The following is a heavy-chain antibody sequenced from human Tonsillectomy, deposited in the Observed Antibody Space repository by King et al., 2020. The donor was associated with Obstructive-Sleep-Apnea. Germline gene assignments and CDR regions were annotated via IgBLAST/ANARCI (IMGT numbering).Heavy chain of an antibody. V-gene: IGHV4-59*01. CDR2: IYYSGST. J-gene: IGHJ5*02. D-gene: IGHD6-13*01. Sequence: QVQLQESGPGLVKPSETLSLTCTVSGGSISSYYWSWIRQPPGKGLEWIGYIYYSGSTNYNPSLKSRVTISVDTSKNQFSLKLSSVTAADTAVYYCARDRGYSSSWSFWFDPWGQGTLVTVSS. CDR3: ARDRGYSSSWSFWFDP. CDR1: GGSISSYY.